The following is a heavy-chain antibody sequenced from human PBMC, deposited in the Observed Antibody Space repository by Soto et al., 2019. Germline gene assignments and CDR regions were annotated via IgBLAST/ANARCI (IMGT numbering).Heavy chain of an antibody. CDR1: GDSVSSVGFH. Sequence: SETLSLTCTVSGDSVSSVGFHWAWLRRPPGKGLEWIGYIYNGGITYYRPSLESRMHMSLYTTRNHYSLRLTSVTAADTAVYFCARAPVGLDPISYFDYWGQGKLVTVSS. D-gene: IGHD3-3*01. J-gene: IGHJ4*02. CDR3: ARAPVGLDPISYFDY. CDR2: IYNGGIT. V-gene: IGHV4-30-4*01.